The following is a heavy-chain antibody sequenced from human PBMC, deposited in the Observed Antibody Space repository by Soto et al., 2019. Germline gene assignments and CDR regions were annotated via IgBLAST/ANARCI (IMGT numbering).Heavy chain of an antibody. Sequence: GGSLRLSCAASGFTFSSYGMHWVRQAPGKGLEWVAVISYDGSNKYYADSVKGRFTISRDNSKNTLYLQMNSLRAEDTAVYYCAKDHRRYSGSYYYYYYGMDVWGQGTTVTVS. V-gene: IGHV3-30*18. J-gene: IGHJ6*02. CDR3: AKDHRRYSGSYYYYYYGMDV. CDR2: ISYDGSNK. D-gene: IGHD1-26*01. CDR1: GFTFSSYG.